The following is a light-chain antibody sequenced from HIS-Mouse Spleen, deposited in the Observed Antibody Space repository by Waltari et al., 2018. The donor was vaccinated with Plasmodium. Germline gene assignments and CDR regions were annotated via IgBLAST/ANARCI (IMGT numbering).Light chain of an antibody. CDR2: KAS. CDR1: QSISSR. V-gene: IGKV1-5*03. CDR3: QQYNSYSWT. Sequence: DIQMTQSPSTLSASVGDRVTITCRARQSISSRLAWYQQKQGKAPKLLIYKASSLECGVPSRFSGSGSVTEFTLTISSLQPDDFATYYCQQYNSYSWTFGQGTKVEIK. J-gene: IGKJ1*01.